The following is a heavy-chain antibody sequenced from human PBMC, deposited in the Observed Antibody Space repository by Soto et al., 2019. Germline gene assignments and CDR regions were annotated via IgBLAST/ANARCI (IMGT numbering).Heavy chain of an antibody. CDR3: ARTTAVPNTLRSRYFFDY. CDR2: VYYSGTT. D-gene: IGHD4-17*01. Sequence: ASETLSLTCSVSGGSVSSKTYYWSWIRQPPGKRLEWIGYVYYSGTTNYNPSLKSRVTIPVDLSKNQFSLRLSSVTTADTALYYCARTTAVPNTLRSRYFFDYWGQGTLVTVSS. J-gene: IGHJ4*02. CDR1: GGSVSSKTYY. V-gene: IGHV4-61*01.